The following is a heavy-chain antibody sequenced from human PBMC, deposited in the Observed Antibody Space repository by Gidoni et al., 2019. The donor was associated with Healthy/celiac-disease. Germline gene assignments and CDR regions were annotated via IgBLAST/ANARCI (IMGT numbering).Heavy chain of an antibody. CDR1: GFTFSSYS. D-gene: IGHD2-21*01. V-gene: IGHV3-21*01. CDR2: ISSSSSYI. Sequence: EVKLVESGGGLGKPGGSLSLSCASSGFTFSSYSMNWVRQAPGTGLGGVSSISSSSSYIYYADSVKGRFTFFRDHAKNSLYLQMNSLRAVDTAVYYCARFRIDYYYGMDVWGQGTTVTVSS. CDR3: ARFRIDYYYGMDV. J-gene: IGHJ6*02.